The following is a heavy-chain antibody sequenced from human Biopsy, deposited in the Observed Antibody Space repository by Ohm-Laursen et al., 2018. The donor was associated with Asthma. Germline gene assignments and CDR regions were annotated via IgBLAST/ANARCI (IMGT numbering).Heavy chain of an antibody. D-gene: IGHD6-19*01. V-gene: IGHV4-59*01. J-gene: IGHJ4*02. CDR3: VRAVRNEQWLAPFDY. CDR2: VYWTGST. Sequence: SETLSCTCSGYGCSISSFYWSWIRQCPENGLEWMGYVYWTGSTNYNPSLKSRITMSVDTSKNRMFLELNSVTAADTAIYYCVRAVRNEQWLAPFDYWGQGKPVTVSS. CDR1: GCSISSFY.